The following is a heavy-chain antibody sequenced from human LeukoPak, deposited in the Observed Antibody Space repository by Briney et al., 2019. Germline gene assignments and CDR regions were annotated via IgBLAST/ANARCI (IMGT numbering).Heavy chain of an antibody. CDR1: GGSISSYY. V-gene: IGHV4-59*01. CDR3: ARNYYDSSGYYKLNWFDP. D-gene: IGHD3-22*01. Sequence: PSETLSLTCTVSGGSISSYYWSWIRQPPGKGLEWIGYIYYSGDTAYNPSLRSRVTLSVDTSKNQFSLKLSSVTAADTAVYYCARNYYDSSGYYKLNWFDPWGQGTLVTVSS. CDR2: IYYSGDT. J-gene: IGHJ5*02.